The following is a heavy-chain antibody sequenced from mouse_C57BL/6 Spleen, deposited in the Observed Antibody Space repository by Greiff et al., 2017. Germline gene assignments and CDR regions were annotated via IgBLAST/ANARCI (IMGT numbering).Heavy chain of an antibody. Sequence: QVQLQQPGAELVKPGASVKLSCKASGYTFTSYWMHWVKQRPGQGLEWIGMIHPNSGSTNYNEKFKSKATLTVDKSSSTAYMQLSSLTSADSAVYYCARGGPRSSYEFCYWGQGTTLTVSS. J-gene: IGHJ2*01. CDR1: GYTFTSYW. D-gene: IGHD1-1*01. V-gene: IGHV1-64*01. CDR2: IHPNSGST. CDR3: ARGGPRSSYEFCY.